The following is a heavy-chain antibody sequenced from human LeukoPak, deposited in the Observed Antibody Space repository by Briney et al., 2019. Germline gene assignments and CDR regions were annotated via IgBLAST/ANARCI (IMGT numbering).Heavy chain of an antibody. V-gene: IGHV3-21*04. CDR2: ISSSSSYI. J-gene: IGHJ5*02. D-gene: IGHD2-2*01. CDR1: GFTFSNYW. Sequence: PGGSLRLSCAASGFTFSNYWMGRVRQAPGKGLEWVSSISSSSSYIYYADSVKGRFTISRDNAKNSLYLQMNSLRSEDTAVYYCARGPVVPAHPANWFDPWGQGTLVTVSS. CDR3: ARGPVVPAHPANWFDP.